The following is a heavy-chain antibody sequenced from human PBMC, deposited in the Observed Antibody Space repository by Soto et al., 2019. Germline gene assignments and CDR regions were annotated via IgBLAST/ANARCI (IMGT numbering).Heavy chain of an antibody. Sequence: GGSLRFSCAASGFTFSSYSMNWVRQAPGKGLEWVSYISSSSSTIYYADSVKGRFTISRDNAKNSLYLQMNSLRAEDTAVYYCARDRRGRYIWGSYRYLDYWGQGTLVTVSS. CDR3: ARDRRGRYIWGSYRYLDY. CDR1: GFTFSSYS. V-gene: IGHV3-48*01. D-gene: IGHD3-16*02. CDR2: ISSSSSTI. J-gene: IGHJ4*02.